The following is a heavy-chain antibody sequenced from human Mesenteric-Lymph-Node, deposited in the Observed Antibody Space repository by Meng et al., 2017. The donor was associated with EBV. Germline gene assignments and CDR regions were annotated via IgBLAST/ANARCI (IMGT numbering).Heavy chain of an antibody. CDR3: ATTNYYGSGSYFG. CDR2: VYPSGST. CDR1: GDSHDNNHW. V-gene: IGHV4-4*02. D-gene: IGHD3-10*01. Sequence: QVNLQESGPGLGKPSGTLSLTCVVSGDSHDNNHWWSWVRQTPGKGLEWIGEVYPSGSTNNNPSLKSRTTISLDKSRNQFSLKMRSVTAADTAVYYCATTNYYGSGSYFGWGQGTLVTVSS. J-gene: IGHJ4*02.